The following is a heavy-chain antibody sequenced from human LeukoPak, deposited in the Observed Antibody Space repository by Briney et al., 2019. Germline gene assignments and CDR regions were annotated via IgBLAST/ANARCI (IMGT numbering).Heavy chain of an antibody. Sequence: SETLSLTCTVSGGSISGGGYYWSWIRQPPGKGLEWIGYIYHSGSTYYNPSLKSRVTISVDRSKNQFSLKLSSVTAADTAVYYCARAAYSSSSPPLNDYWGQGTLVTVSS. CDR2: IYHSGST. CDR1: GGSISGGGYY. V-gene: IGHV4-30-2*01. D-gene: IGHD6-6*01. CDR3: ARAAYSSSSPPLNDY. J-gene: IGHJ4*02.